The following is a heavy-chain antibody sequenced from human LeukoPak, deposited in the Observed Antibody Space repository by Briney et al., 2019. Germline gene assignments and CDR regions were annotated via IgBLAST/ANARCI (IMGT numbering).Heavy chain of an antibody. CDR2: INPNSGGT. CDR3: ARGGFTNSWGAIDY. D-gene: IGHD6-13*01. J-gene: IGHJ4*02. V-gene: IGHV1-2*02. CDR1: GYTFTSYG. Sequence: ASVKVSCKASGYTFTSYGISWVRQAPGQGLEWMGWINPNSGGTNYAQKFQGRVTMTRDTSISTAYMELSRVRSDDTAVYYCARGGFTNSWGAIDYWGQGTLVTVSS.